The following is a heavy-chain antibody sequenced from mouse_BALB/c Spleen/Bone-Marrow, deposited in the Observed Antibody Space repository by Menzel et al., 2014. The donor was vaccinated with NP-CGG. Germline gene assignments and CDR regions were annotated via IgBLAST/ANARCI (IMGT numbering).Heavy chain of an antibody. CDR1: GFNIKDYY. Sequence: VQLQQSGAELVRPGALVKLSCKASGFNIKDYYMHWVKLRPEQGLEWIGWIDPENGNTIYDPRFQGKASITADTSSNTAYLQLSSLTSEDTAVYYCVAYYRYEYYFDYWGQGTTLTVSS. D-gene: IGHD2-14*01. J-gene: IGHJ2*01. CDR2: IDPENGNT. CDR3: VAYYRYEYYFDY. V-gene: IGHV14-1*02.